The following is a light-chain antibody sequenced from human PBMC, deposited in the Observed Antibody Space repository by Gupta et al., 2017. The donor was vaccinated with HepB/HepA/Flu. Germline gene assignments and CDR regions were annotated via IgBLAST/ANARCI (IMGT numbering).Light chain of an antibody. Sequence: QLVLPQSPSASASLGASVTLTCTLSSGNEIYDIAWHQQQPEKAPRFLINITVDGRHTKGAGIPDRFSGSSSGATHYLTVSSRQSEDEADYYCQTWVTGWVFGGGTKLTVL. CDR2: ITVDGRH. CDR1: SGNEIYD. J-gene: IGLJ3*02. CDR3: QTWVTGWV. V-gene: IGLV4-69*01.